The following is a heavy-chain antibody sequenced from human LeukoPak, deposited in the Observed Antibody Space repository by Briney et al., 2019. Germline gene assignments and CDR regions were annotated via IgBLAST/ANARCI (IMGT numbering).Heavy chain of an antibody. D-gene: IGHD1-26*01. CDR1: GFTFSSHA. Sequence: PGGSLRLSCAASGFTFSSHAMSWVHQVPGKGLEWVSAISGSGGSTYYADSVKGRFTISRDNSKNTLYLQMNSLRAEDTALYYCASQSGSSKGYWGQGTLVTVSS. CDR2: ISGSGGST. J-gene: IGHJ4*02. V-gene: IGHV3-23*01. CDR3: ASQSGSSKGY.